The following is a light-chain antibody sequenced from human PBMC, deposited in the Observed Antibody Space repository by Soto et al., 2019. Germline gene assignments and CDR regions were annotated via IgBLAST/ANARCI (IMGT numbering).Light chain of an antibody. V-gene: IGKV3-15*01. CDR3: QQYNTWHPEIA. CDR2: GAS. Sequence: VVTQSPATLSVFPGETATLSCRASQSVSSDLAWYQQRPGQAPRLLIYGASTRATGIPARFRGSGSGTEFKLPLRSLQFEEFATYYCQQYNTWHPEIAFGRGTKVEIK. J-gene: IGKJ1*01. CDR1: QSVSSD.